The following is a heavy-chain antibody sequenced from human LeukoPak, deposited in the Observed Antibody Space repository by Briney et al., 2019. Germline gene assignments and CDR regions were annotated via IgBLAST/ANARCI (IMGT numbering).Heavy chain of an antibody. J-gene: IGHJ4*02. D-gene: IGHD2-15*01. CDR1: GYTFINYG. CDR2: ISTYNGNT. Sequence: GAAVKVSCKASGYTFINYGVSWVRQAPGQGLEWMGWISTYNGNTNYAQKLQGRVTMTTDTSTSTAYMELRSLRSDDTAVYYCAREGYCSGGSCYSGIIDYWGQGTLVTVSS. CDR3: AREGYCSGGSCYSGIIDY. V-gene: IGHV1-18*01.